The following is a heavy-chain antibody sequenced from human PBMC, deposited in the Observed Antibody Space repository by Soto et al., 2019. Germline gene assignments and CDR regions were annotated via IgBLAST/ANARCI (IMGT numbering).Heavy chain of an antibody. CDR1: GFTFSNYA. V-gene: IGHV3-23*01. CDR2: ISGGGTT. J-gene: IGHJ4*02. Sequence: SLRLSCAAYGFTFSNYAMNWVRQAPGKGLEWVSSISGGGTTYYADSVKGRFTISRDNSKNTLYLQMNSLRAEDTALFYCAKAAHSNGYYYFDYWGQGSLVTVSS. D-gene: IGHD6-19*01. CDR3: AKAAHSNGYYYFDY.